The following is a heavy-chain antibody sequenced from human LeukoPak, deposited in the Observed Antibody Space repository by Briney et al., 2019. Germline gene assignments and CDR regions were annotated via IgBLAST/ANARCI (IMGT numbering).Heavy chain of an antibody. V-gene: IGHV3-21*05. CDR3: ARADTSDILTGYSDY. D-gene: IGHD3-9*01. Sequence: GGSLRLSCAASGFTFSSYSMNWVRQAPGKGLEWVSYISSSSSYIYYADSVKGRFTISRDNAKKSLYLQMNRLRAEDTAVYFCARADTSDILTGYSDYWGQGTLVTVSS. J-gene: IGHJ4*02. CDR2: ISSSSSYI. CDR1: GFTFSSYS.